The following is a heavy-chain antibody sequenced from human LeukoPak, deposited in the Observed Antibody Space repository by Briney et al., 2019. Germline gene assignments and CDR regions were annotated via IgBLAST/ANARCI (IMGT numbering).Heavy chain of an antibody. CDR1: GGSFSGYY. CDR3: ARGRRGFGTIKWFDP. D-gene: IGHD2-8*01. CDR2: INHSGST. J-gene: IGHJ5*02. V-gene: IGHV4-34*01. Sequence: SETLSLTCAVYGGSFSGYYWSWIRQPPGKGLEWIGEINHSGSTSYNPSLKSRVTISVDTSKNQFSLKLSSVTAADTAVYYCARGRRGFGTIKWFDPWGQGTLVTVSS.